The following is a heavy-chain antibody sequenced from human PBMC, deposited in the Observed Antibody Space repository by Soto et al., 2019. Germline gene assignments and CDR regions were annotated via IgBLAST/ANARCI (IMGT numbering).Heavy chain of an antibody. CDR3: ARDPWAADY. Sequence: VQMVASGGGLVQPGGSLRLSCAASGFTVRTKYMSCVRQAPGKGLEWVSVIYSGGSTFYADSVRGRFTISRDNSKNTVNLQMNSLRAEDTAVYYCARDPWAADYWGQGTLVTVSS. D-gene: IGHD3-16*01. CDR2: IYSGGST. CDR1: GFTVRTKY. J-gene: IGHJ4*02. V-gene: IGHV3-66*01.